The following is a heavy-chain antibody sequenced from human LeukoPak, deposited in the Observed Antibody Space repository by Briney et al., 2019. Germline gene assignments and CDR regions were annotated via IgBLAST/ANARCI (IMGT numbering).Heavy chain of an antibody. Sequence: SETLSLTCTVSSGSISSSSYYWGWIRQPPGKGLEWIGYIYDSGSINYNPSLKSRVTISVDTSKNQFSLKLSSVTAADTAVYYCARGAYSYDSSGYSYYFDYWGQGTLVTVSS. J-gene: IGHJ4*02. CDR1: SGSISSSSYY. D-gene: IGHD3-22*01. V-gene: IGHV4-61*05. CDR2: IYDSGSI. CDR3: ARGAYSYDSSGYSYYFDY.